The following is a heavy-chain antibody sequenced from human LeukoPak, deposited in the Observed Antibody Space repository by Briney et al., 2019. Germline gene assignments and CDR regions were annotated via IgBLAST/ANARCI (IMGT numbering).Heavy chain of an antibody. J-gene: IGHJ4*02. D-gene: IGHD1-14*01. Sequence: GGSLRLSCVASGFTFSSYVMHWVRQAPGKGLEWVAVISYDGRNKYYTDSVKGRFPISRDNSKNTLYLQMNSLRAEDTAVYCCARNSNHFDYWGQGTLVTVSS. CDR2: ISYDGRNK. CDR3: ARNSNHFDY. CDR1: GFTFSSYV. V-gene: IGHV3-30*04.